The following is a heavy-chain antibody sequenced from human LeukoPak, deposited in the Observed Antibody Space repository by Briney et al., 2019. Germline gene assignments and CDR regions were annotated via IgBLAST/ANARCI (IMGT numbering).Heavy chain of an antibody. V-gene: IGHV3-49*03. CDR1: GFTFGDYA. CDR2: IRSKAYGGTA. CDR3: TSGIGRFYSYGYYFDY. J-gene: IGHJ4*02. Sequence: PGRSLRLSCAASGFTFGDYAMSWFRQAPGKGLEWVGFIRSKAYGGTAEYAASVKGRFTISRDDSKSIAYLQMNSLKTEDTAVYYCTSGIGRFYSYGYYFDYWGQGTLVTVSS. D-gene: IGHD5-18*01.